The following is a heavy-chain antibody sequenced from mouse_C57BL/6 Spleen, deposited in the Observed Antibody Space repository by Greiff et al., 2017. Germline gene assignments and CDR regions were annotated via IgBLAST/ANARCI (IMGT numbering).Heavy chain of an antibody. J-gene: IGHJ4*01. CDR2: ISNGGGST. Sequence: EVKLMESGGGLVQPGGSLKLSCAASGFTFSDYYMYWVRQTPEKRLEWVAYISNGGGSTYYPDTVKGRFPISRDNAKNTLYLQMSRLKSEDTAMYYCARGDGYYGAMDYWGQGTSVTVSS. CDR3: ARGDGYYGAMDY. D-gene: IGHD2-3*01. CDR1: GFTFSDYY. V-gene: IGHV5-12*01.